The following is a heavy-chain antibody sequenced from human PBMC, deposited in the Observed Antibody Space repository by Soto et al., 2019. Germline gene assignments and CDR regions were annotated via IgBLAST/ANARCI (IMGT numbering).Heavy chain of an antibody. J-gene: IGHJ4*02. CDR1: GFTFTNYG. D-gene: IGHD2-15*01. V-gene: IGHV3-30*18. Sequence: QVQLVESGGGVVQPGRSLRLSCAGSGFTFTNYGLHWVRQAPGKGLEWVAVISYDGSNRYYADSVKGRFTISRDNSKNILYLQMDSLRAEDTAVYCCAKDGAPRHCSRSSCHPAGAYWGQGTLVTVSS. CDR2: ISYDGSNR. CDR3: AKDGAPRHCSRSSCHPAGAY.